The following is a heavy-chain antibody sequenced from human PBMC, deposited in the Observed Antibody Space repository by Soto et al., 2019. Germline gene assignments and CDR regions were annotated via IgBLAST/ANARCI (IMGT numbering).Heavy chain of an antibody. J-gene: IGHJ3*02. CDR3: ARDGDIVAKMGAFDI. Sequence: SETLSRTCTVSGSSISSGDYYWSSIRQPPSNALGWIADVYYSGSTCYNPSLKSGVTISVDTSENQFSLKLSSVTAADTAVYYCARDGDIVAKMGAFDIWGEGTMVTVSS. V-gene: IGHV4-30-4*01. D-gene: IGHD5-12*01. CDR1: GSSISSGDYY. CDR2: VYYSGST.